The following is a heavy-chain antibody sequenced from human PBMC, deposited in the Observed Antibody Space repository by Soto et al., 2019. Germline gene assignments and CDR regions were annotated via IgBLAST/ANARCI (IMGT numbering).Heavy chain of an antibody. CDR3: ARDTYYYDSSGYPDY. J-gene: IGHJ4*02. D-gene: IGHD3-22*01. CDR1: GFTFSSYG. Sequence: QVQLVESGGGVVQPGRSLRLSCAASGFTFSSYGMHWVRQAPGKGLEWVAVIWSDGSNKYYADSVKGRFTISRDNSKNTLYLKMNSLRAEDTAVYYCARDTYYYDSSGYPDYWGQGTLVTVSS. CDR2: IWSDGSNK. V-gene: IGHV3-33*01.